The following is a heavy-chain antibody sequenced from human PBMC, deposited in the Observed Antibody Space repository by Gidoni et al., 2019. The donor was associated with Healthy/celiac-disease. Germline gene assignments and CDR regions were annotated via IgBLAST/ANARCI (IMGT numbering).Heavy chain of an antibody. V-gene: IGHV4-31*03. Sequence: QVQLQESGPGLVKPSQTLSLTCTVSGGSISSGGYYWSWIRQPPGKGLEWIGYIYYSGGTYYNPSLKSRVTISVDTSKNQFSLKLSSVTAADTAVYYCAGLIVGATNGGYNWFDPWGQGTLVTVSS. CDR1: GGSISSGGYY. CDR3: AGLIVGATNGGYNWFDP. D-gene: IGHD1-26*01. CDR2: IYYSGGT. J-gene: IGHJ5*02.